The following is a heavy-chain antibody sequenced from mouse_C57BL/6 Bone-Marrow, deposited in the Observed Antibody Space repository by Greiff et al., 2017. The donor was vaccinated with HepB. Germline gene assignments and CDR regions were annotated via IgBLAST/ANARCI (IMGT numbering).Heavy chain of an antibody. CDR2: INPNNGGT. CDR1: GYTFTDYY. Sequence: VQLQQSGPELVKPGASVKISCKASGYTFTDYYMNWVKQSHGKSLEWIGDINPNNGGTSYNQKFKGKATLTVDKSSSTAYMELRSLTSEDSAVYYCARRRRGRYFDVWGTGTTVTVSS. V-gene: IGHV1-26*01. CDR3: ARRRRGRYFDV. J-gene: IGHJ1*03.